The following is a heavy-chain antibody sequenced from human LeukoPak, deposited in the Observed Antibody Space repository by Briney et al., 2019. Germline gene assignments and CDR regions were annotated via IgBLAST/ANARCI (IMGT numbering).Heavy chain of an antibody. Sequence: GESLKISCKGSGYIFTNYWIGWVRQMPGIGLEWMGIIYPGDSDFKYSPPFQGQVTISADKSISTAYLQWSSLKASDTAMYYCARGEMATTHPYFDYWGQGTLVTVSS. CDR3: ARGEMATTHPYFDY. V-gene: IGHV5-51*01. CDR1: GYIFTNYW. CDR2: IYPGDSDF. D-gene: IGHD5-24*01. J-gene: IGHJ4*02.